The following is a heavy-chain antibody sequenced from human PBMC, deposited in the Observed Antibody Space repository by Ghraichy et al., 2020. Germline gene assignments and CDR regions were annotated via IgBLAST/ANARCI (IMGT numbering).Heavy chain of an antibody. Sequence: GGSLRLSCAASGFTFQEYTIHWIRQAPGKGLEWLSLIDRDGRTFYTDSVKGRFTVSRDNSKNSLYLQMNSLRTEDTAFYYCAKERATLFFDYWGQGTLVTVSS. D-gene: IGHD2-15*01. CDR2: IDRDGRT. CDR1: GFTFQEYT. V-gene: IGHV3-43*01. CDR3: AKERATLFFDY. J-gene: IGHJ4*02.